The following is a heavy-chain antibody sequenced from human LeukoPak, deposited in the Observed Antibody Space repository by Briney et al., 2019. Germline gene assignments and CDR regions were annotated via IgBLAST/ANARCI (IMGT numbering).Heavy chain of an antibody. CDR3: ARDYPDIVVVPAAISYRNWFDP. CDR2: ISSSSCYI. CDR1: GFTFSPYS. V-gene: IGHV3-21*01. Sequence: PGGSLRLSCAASGFTFSPYSMNWVRQAPGKGLEWVSSISSSSCYIYSADSVKGRFTISRDNSKNTLYLQMNSLRAEDTAVYYCARDYPDIVVVPAAISYRNWFDPWGQGTLVTVSS. D-gene: IGHD2-2*02. J-gene: IGHJ5*02.